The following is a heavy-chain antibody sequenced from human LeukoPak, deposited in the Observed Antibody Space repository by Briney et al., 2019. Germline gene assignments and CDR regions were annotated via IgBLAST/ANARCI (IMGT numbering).Heavy chain of an antibody. CDR3: ARVGAVAGTGLHI. J-gene: IGHJ3*02. V-gene: IGHV3-21*01. D-gene: IGHD6-19*01. CDR2: ISSSSSYI. CDR1: GFTFSSYS. Sequence: PGGSLRLSCAASGFTFSSYSMNWVRQAPGKGLEWVSSISSSSSYIYYADSAKGRFTISRDNAKNSLYLQMSSLRAEDTAVYYCARVGAVAGTGLHIWGQGTMVTVSS.